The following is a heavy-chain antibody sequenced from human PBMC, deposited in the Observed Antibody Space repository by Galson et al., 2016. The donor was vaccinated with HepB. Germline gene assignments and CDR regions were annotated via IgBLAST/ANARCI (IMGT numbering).Heavy chain of an antibody. CDR2: INRDGSVT. V-gene: IGHV3-7*01. J-gene: IGHJ4*02. CDR3: ARDRTTGDSSAWYDALDY. CDR1: GFTFSSYW. D-gene: IGHD6-19*01. Sequence: SLRLSCAGSGFTFSSYWMTWVRQAPGKGLEWVANINRDGSVTHYVDSVEGRFTISRDNAKNSLFLQMNSLSVEDTAVYYCARDRTTGDSSAWYDALDYWGQGTPVTISS.